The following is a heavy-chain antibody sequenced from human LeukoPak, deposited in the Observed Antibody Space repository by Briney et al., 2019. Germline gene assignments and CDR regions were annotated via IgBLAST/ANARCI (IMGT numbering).Heavy chain of an antibody. CDR3: ARDSKDYYDSSAYPPDY. V-gene: IGHV3-21*01. CDR2: ISSGSSYI. J-gene: IGHJ4*02. D-gene: IGHD3-22*01. CDR1: GFTFSTYN. Sequence: GGSLRLSCAASGFTFSTYNMNWVRQAPGKGLEWVSSISSGSSYIYYADSVKGRFTISRDNAKNSLYLQMKSLRAEDTAVYYCARDSKDYYDSSAYPPDYWGPGTLVTVSS.